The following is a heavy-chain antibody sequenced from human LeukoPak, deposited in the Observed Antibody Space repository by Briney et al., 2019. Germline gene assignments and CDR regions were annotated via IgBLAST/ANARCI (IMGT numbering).Heavy chain of an antibody. Sequence: PGGSLRLSCAASGFTFSSYWMHWVRQAPGKGLEWVSYISSSGSTIYYADSVKGRFTISRDNAKNSLYLQMNSLRDEDTAVYYCARDRYYGSGIYDYWGQGTLVTVSS. J-gene: IGHJ4*02. D-gene: IGHD3-10*01. CDR2: ISSSGSTI. CDR1: GFTFSSYW. V-gene: IGHV3-48*02. CDR3: ARDRYYGSGIYDY.